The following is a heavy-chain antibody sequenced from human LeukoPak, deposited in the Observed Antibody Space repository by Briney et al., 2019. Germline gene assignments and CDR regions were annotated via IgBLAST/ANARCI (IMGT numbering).Heavy chain of an antibody. CDR1: GFTLSSYA. CDR3: AKDHRFLEWSTSDDY. V-gene: IGHV3-23*01. Sequence: AGGSPRLSWAASGFTLSSYAMSWVRQGPGKVLHWVSVISGSGGSTYYADSVKGRFTISRDNSKNTLYLQMNSLRAEDAAVYYCAKDHRFLEWSTSDDYWGQGTLVTVSS. CDR2: ISGSGGST. D-gene: IGHD3-3*01. J-gene: IGHJ4*02.